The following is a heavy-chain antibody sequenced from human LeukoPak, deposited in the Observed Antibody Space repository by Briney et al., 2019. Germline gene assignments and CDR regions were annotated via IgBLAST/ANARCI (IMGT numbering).Heavy chain of an antibody. V-gene: IGHV4-59*11. Sequence: SGTLSLTCTVSGDSFRSHYWSWIRQPPGKGLEWIGYVSYSGGTHYNPSLKSRVTISLATSKNQFSLRLNSVTAADTAVYYCARLSTYYDFWSPLDYWGQGTLVTVSS. CDR2: VSYSGGT. CDR3: ARLSTYYDFWSPLDY. D-gene: IGHD3-3*01. J-gene: IGHJ4*02. CDR1: GDSFRSHY.